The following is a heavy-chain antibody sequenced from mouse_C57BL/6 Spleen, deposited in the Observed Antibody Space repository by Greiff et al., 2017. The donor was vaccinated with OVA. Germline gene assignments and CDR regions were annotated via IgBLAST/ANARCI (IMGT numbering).Heavy chain of an antibody. V-gene: IGHV1-15*01. CDR1: GYTFTDYE. CDR3: TRGVYYYGSSVFY. D-gene: IGHD1-1*01. Sequence: VQLQQSGAELVRPGASVTLSCKASGYTFTDYEMHWVKQTPVHGLEWIGAIDPETGGTAYNQKFKGKAILTADKSSSTAYMELRSLTSEDSAVYYCTRGVYYYGSSVFYWGQGTLVTVSA. J-gene: IGHJ3*01. CDR2: IDPETGGT.